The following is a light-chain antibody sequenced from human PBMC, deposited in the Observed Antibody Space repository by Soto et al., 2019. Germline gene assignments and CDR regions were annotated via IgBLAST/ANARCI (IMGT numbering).Light chain of an antibody. J-gene: IGKJ2*01. Sequence: EIALTQSPGTLSLSPGERATLSCRASQSVSSSYVAWYQQKPGQTPRLVIYGASTRATGTPARFSGSGSGTDFTLTISGLEAEDFAVYFCLQFGISPYTFGQGTKLEV. CDR3: LQFGISPYT. CDR2: GAS. CDR1: QSVSSSY. V-gene: IGKV3-20*01.